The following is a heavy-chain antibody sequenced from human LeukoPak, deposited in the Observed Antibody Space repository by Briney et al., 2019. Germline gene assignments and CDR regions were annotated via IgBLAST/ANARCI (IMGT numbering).Heavy chain of an antibody. CDR2: ISGSGATT. J-gene: IGHJ4*02. D-gene: IGHD6-19*01. V-gene: IGHV3-23*01. CDR1: GFTFSSYA. Sequence: PGGSLRLSCAASGFTFSSYAMSWVRQAPGKGLEWVSAISGSGATTNYADSVKGRFTISRDNSKNTLYLQMNSLRAEDTAVYYCARDRLLIGSALDYWGQGTLVTVSS. CDR3: ARDRLLIGSALDY.